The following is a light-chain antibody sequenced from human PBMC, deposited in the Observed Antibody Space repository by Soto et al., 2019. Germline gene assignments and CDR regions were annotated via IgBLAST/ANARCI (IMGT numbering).Light chain of an antibody. CDR1: NSDVGGYNY. CDR2: EVT. V-gene: IGLV2-8*01. CDR3: SSYAGSNTVI. J-gene: IGLJ2*01. Sequence: QSVLTQPPSASGSPGQSVTISCSGTNSDVGGYNYVSWYQLHPDRAPKVMIYEVTKRPSRVPDRFSGSKSGNTASLTVSGLQAEDEGDYYCSSYAGSNTVIFGGGTKLTVL.